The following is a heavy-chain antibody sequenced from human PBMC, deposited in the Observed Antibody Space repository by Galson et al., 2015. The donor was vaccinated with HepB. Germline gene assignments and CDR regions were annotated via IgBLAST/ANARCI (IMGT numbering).Heavy chain of an antibody. CDR3: ARGALVVVVNATQNNWFDP. D-gene: IGHD2-15*01. CDR2: ISPYNRDT. Sequence: SVKVSCKASGYTFSSYSITWVRQAPGQGLERVGWISPYNRDTNYARKLQGRVTMTTDTSTNTAYMELRSLRSDDTAVYYCARGALVVVVNATQNNWFDPWGQETPVTVSS. J-gene: IGHJ5*02. CDR1: GYTFSSYS. V-gene: IGHV1-18*01.